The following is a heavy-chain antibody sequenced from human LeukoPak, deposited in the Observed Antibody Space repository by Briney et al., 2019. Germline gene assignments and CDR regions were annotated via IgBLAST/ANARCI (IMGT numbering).Heavy chain of an antibody. J-gene: IGHJ5*02. CDR2: IYYSGST. CDR1: GGSISSYY. CDR3: ARGVATIFGVVIILDWFDP. Sequence: SETLSLTCTVSGGSISSYYWSWIRQPPGKGLEWIGYIYYSGSTNYNPSLKSRVTISVDTSKNQFSLKLSSVTAADTAVYYCARGVATIFGVVIILDWFDPWGQGTLVTVSS. D-gene: IGHD3-3*01. V-gene: IGHV4-59*08.